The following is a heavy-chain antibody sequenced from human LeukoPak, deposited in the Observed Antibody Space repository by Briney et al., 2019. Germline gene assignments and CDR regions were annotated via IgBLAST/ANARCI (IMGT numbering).Heavy chain of an antibody. Sequence: GGSLRLSCAASEFTFTSYELNWVRQAPGKGLEWVSYISSSGNTISYADSVKGRFTISRDNAKNSLYLQVISLRAEDTAVYYCARGPGIAARYDAFDIWGQGTMVTVSS. CDR3: ARGPGIAARYDAFDI. D-gene: IGHD6-6*01. CDR2: ISSSGNTI. J-gene: IGHJ3*02. CDR1: EFTFTSYE. V-gene: IGHV3-48*03.